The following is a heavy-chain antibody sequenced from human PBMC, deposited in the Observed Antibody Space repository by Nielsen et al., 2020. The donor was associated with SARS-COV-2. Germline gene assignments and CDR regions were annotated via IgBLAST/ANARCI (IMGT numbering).Heavy chain of an antibody. CDR3: ARTYGKYYYYGMDV. J-gene: IGHJ6*02. CDR1: GGSISSYY. D-gene: IGHD1-1*01. CDR2: IYYSGST. Sequence: SETLSLTCTVSGGSISSYYWSWIRQPPGKGLEWIGYIYYSGSTNYNPSLKSRVTISVDTSKNQFSLKPSSVTAADTAVYYCARTYGKYYYYGMDVWGQGTTVTVSS. V-gene: IGHV4-59*01.